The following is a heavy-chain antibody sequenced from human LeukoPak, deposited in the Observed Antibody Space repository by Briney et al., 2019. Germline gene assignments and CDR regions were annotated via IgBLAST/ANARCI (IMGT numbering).Heavy chain of an antibody. D-gene: IGHD1-26*01. CDR3: TRQAIVGAN. V-gene: IGHV3-73*01. CDR1: GFTFSGSA. CDR2: IRSKANSYAT. Sequence: GSLRLSCAASGFTFSGSAMHWVRQASGKGLEWVGRIRSKANSYATAYAASVKGRFTISRDDSKNTAYLQMNSLKTEDTAVYYCTRQAIVGANWGQGTLVTVSS. J-gene: IGHJ4*02.